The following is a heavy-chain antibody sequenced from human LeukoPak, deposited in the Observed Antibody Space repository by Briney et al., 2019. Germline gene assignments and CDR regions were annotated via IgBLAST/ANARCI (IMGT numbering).Heavy chain of an antibody. V-gene: IGHV3-21*01. Sequence: PGGSLRLSCAASGFTFSSYSMNWLRQAPGKGLEWVSSISSSSSYIYYADSVKGRFTISRDNAKNSLYPQMNSLRAEDTAVYYCARDRGHCSSTSCYTDIDYWGQGTLVTVSS. D-gene: IGHD2-2*02. J-gene: IGHJ4*02. CDR1: GFTFSSYS. CDR2: ISSSSSYI. CDR3: ARDRGHCSSTSCYTDIDY.